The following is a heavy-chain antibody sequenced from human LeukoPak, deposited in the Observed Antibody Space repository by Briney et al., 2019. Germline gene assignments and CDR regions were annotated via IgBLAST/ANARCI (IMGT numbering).Heavy chain of an antibody. V-gene: IGHV3-33*01. D-gene: IGHD1-26*01. CDR3: AGDRATSYFDY. CDR2: IWYDGSNK. CDR1: GFTFRSHG. J-gene: IGHJ4*02. Sequence: GGSLRLSCAASGFTFRSHGMHWVRQAPGKGLEWVAFIWYDGSNKYYTDSVKGRFTNSRDNSKGTLYLQMNSLRAEDTAVYYCAGDRATSYFDYWGQGALVTISS.